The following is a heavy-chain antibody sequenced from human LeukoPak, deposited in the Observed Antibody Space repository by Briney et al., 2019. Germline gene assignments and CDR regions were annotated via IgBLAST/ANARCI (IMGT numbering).Heavy chain of an antibody. D-gene: IGHD3-10*01. CDR1: GGTFSSYA. V-gene: IGHV1-69*13. CDR2: IIPIFGTA. CDR3: ASRLRGAFYYYGMDV. Sequence: ASVKVSCKASGGTFSSYAISWVRQAPGQGLEWMGGIIPIFGTANYAQKFQGRVTITADESTSTAYMEPSSLRSEDTAVYYCASRLRGAFYYYGMDVWGQGTTVTVSS. J-gene: IGHJ6*02.